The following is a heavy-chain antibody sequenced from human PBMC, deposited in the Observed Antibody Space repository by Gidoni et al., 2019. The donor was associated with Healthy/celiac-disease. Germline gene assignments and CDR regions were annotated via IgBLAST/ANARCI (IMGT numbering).Heavy chain of an antibody. CDR2: INPSGGST. V-gene: IGHV1-46*01. CDR1: GYTFPSYY. J-gene: IGHJ4*02. Sequence: QVQLVQSGAEVKKPGASVKVSCKASGYTFPSYYMHWVRQAPGQGLEWVGIINPSGGSTSYAQKFQGRVTMTRDTSTSTVDMELSSLRSEDTAVYYCARDDSGSHTYWGQGTLVTVSS. D-gene: IGHD1-26*01. CDR3: ARDDSGSHTY.